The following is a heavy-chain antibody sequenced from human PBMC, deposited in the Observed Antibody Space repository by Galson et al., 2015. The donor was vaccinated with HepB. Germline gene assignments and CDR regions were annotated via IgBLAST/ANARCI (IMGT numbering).Heavy chain of an antibody. J-gene: IGHJ4*02. CDR1: GFSITTNY. CDR3: AKDVLGKWFGEPVLVSAFDY. V-gene: IGHV3-23*01. D-gene: IGHD3-10*01. CDR2: ISGGGDKT. Sequence: SLRLSCAASGFSITTNYMNWVRQAPGKGLEWVSGISGGGDKTDHADAVKGRFTVSRDNSKNTMYLQMNSLSAEDTAVYYCAKDVLGKWFGEPVLVSAFDYWGLGTLVTVSS.